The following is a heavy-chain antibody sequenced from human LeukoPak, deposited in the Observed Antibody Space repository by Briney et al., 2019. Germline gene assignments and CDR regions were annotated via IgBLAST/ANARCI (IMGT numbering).Heavy chain of an antibody. J-gene: IGHJ6*02. CDR2: INPNSGGT. Sequence: GASVKVSCKASGYTFTGYYMHWVRQAPGQGLEWMGWINPNSGGTNYAQKFQGRVTMTRDTSISTAYMELSRLRSDGTAVYYCARAWGDCSSTSCYYYYGMDVWGQGTTVTVSS. CDR1: GYTFTGYY. V-gene: IGHV1-2*02. D-gene: IGHD2-2*01. CDR3: ARAWGDCSSTSCYYYYGMDV.